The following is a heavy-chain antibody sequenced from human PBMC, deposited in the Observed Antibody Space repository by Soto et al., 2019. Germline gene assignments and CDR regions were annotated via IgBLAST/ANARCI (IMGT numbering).Heavy chain of an antibody. V-gene: IGHV6-1*01. CDR1: GDSVSSNSAA. J-gene: IGHJ6*03. Sequence: QVQLQESGPGLVKPSQTLSVTCAISGDSVSSNSAAWNWIRLSPSRGLEWLARTYYRSRWYNAYAVSVRSRITVNADTFKNQFSLQLTSVTPEDTAIYYCAGTTSHHWLYMDVWGRGTTVTVSS. D-gene: IGHD1-1*01. CDR3: AGTTSHHWLYMDV. CDR2: TYYRSRWYN.